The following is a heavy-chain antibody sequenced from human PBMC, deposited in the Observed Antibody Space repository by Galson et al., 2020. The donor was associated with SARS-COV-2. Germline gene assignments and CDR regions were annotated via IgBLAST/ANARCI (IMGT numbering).Heavy chain of an antibody. CDR2: IYYSGST. J-gene: IGHJ6*02. CDR3: ARHRVGSVSYLDSYYGMDV. Sequence: SETLSLTGTVSGGSISSSSYYWGWIRQPPGKGLEWIGSIYYSGSTYYNPSLKSRVTISVDTSKNQFSLKLSTVTAADTAVYYCARHRVGSVSYLDSYYGMDVWGQWTTVTVSS. D-gene: IGHD3-10*01. V-gene: IGHV4-39*01. CDR1: GGSISSSSYY.